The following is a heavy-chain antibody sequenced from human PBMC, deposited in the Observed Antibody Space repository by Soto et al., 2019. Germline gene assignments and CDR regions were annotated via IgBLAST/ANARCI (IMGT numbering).Heavy chain of an antibody. D-gene: IGHD3-9*01. V-gene: IGHV4-34*01. CDR3: ARGGRYYDILTDFDY. Sequence: SETLSLTCAVYGGSFSGYYWSWIRQPTGKGLEWIGEINHSGSTNYNPSLKSRVTISVDTSKNQCSLKLSSVTAADTAVYYCARGGRYYDILTDFDYWGQGTLVTVSS. J-gene: IGHJ4*02. CDR1: GGSFSGYY. CDR2: INHSGST.